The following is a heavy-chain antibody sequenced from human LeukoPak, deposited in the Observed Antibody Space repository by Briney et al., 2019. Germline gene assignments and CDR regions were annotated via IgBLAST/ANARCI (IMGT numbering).Heavy chain of an antibody. CDR3: AKDTLYITTPGNFDY. V-gene: IGHV3-23*01. D-gene: IGHD6-13*01. J-gene: IGHJ4*02. Sequence: TGGSPRLSCAASGFTFSTCAMSWVRQAPGKGLEWVSGISGSGGATYYADSVKGRFTISRDNSKTTLSLQMDSLRAEDTAVYYCAKDTLYITTPGNFDYWGQGTLVTVSS. CDR1: GFTFSTCA. CDR2: ISGSGGAT.